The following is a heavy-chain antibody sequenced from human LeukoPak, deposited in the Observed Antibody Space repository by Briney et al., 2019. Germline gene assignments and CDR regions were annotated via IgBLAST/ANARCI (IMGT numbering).Heavy chain of an antibody. V-gene: IGHV3-30-3*01. J-gene: IGHJ4*02. Sequence: GGSLRLSCAASGVTFSSYAMYWVRQAPGKGLEWVAVISYDGSNKYYADSVKGRFTISRDNSKNTLYLQMNSLRAEDTAVYYCARDGRGDYYDSSGRLDYWGQGTLVTVSS. CDR3: ARDGRGDYYDSSGRLDY. CDR2: ISYDGSNK. D-gene: IGHD3-22*01. CDR1: GVTFSSYA.